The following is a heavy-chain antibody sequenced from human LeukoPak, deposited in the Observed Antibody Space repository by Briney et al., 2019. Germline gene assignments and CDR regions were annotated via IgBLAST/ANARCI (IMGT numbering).Heavy chain of an antibody. V-gene: IGHV4-34*01. CDR3: ARVFVKGYCSSTSCYSLKPLDY. D-gene: IGHD2-2*01. J-gene: IGHJ4*02. CDR1: GGSFSGYY. Sequence: SETLSLTCAVYGGSFSGYYWSWIRQPPGKGLEWIGGINHSGSTNYNPSLKSRVTISVDTSKNQFSLKLSSVTAADTAVYYCARVFVKGYCSSTSCYSLKPLDYWGQGTLVTVSS. CDR2: INHSGST.